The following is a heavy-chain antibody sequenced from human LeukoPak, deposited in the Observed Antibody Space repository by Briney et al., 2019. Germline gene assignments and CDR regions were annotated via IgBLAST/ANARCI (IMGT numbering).Heavy chain of an antibody. CDR3: ARLGITMVRGSTQWYFDL. Sequence: SETLSLTCTVSGGSISSYYWSWIRQPPGKGLEWIGYIYYSGSTNYNPSLKSRVTISVDASKNRFSLKLSSVTAADTAVYYCARLGITMVRGSTQWYFDLWGRGTLVTVSS. V-gene: IGHV4-59*08. D-gene: IGHD3-10*01. CDR2: IYYSGST. CDR1: GGSISSYY. J-gene: IGHJ2*01.